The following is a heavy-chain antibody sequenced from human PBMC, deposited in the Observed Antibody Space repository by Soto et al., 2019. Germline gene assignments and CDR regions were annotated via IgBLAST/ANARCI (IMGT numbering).Heavy chain of an antibody. D-gene: IGHD3-10*01. V-gene: IGHV4-34*01. CDR2: INHSGST. J-gene: IGHJ4*02. CDR1: GGSFSGYY. CDR3: ARPHSRYGSGSLAY. Sequence: QVQLQQWGAGLLKPSETLSLTCAVYGGSFSGYYWSWIRQPPGKGLEWIGEINHSGSTNYNPSLKSRVTISVDTSKNQFSLKLSSVTAADTAVYYCARPHSRYGSGSLAYWGQGTLVTVSS.